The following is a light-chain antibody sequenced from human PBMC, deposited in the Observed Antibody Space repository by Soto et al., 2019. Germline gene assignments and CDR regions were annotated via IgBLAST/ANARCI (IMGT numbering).Light chain of an antibody. V-gene: IGLV2-14*01. CDR3: SSYTNSNTWV. Sequence: QSALTQPASVSGSPGQSITISCTGSSSDVASYNYVSWYQQHPGKVPKLMIYEVSNRPSGVSNRFSGSKSGNTASLTISGLQAEDEADYYCSSYTNSNTWVFGGGTQLTVL. CDR1: SSDVASYNY. CDR2: EVS. J-gene: IGLJ3*02.